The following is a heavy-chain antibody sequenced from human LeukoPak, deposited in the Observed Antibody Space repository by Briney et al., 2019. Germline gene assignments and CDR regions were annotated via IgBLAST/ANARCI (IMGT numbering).Heavy chain of an antibody. Sequence: GGSLRLSCAASGYNFSSYAMRWVRQAPGKGLEWVSSISGSGISTYYADSVKGRFTISRDNSKNTLYLQMNSLRAEDTALYYCAKIGIAAGDTDYWGQGTLVTVSS. D-gene: IGHD6-13*01. J-gene: IGHJ4*02. CDR3: AKIGIAAGDTDY. CDR1: GYNFSSYA. V-gene: IGHV3-23*01. CDR2: ISGSGIST.